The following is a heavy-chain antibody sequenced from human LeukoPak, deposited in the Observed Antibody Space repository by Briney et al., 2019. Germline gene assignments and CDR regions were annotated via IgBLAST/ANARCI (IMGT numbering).Heavy chain of an antibody. V-gene: IGHV3-11*01. CDR3: ARGLLYDSSGYYPY. Sequence: PGGSLRLSCAASGFTFSDHYMSWIRQAPGRGLEWVSYIGNSGSDSNYADSVRGRVTISRDNAKNSLYLQMNSLRAEDTAVYYCARGLLYDSSGYYPYWGQGTLVTVSS. D-gene: IGHD3-22*01. CDR1: GFTFSDHY. J-gene: IGHJ4*02. CDR2: IGNSGSDS.